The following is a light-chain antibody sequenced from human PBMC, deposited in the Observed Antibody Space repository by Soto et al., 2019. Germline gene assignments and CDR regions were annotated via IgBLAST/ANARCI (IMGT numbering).Light chain of an antibody. CDR1: QSISSSY. CDR2: GAS. J-gene: IGKJ5*01. CDR3: QQYNNWPAIT. Sequence: DIVLTQSPGTLSLSPGERATLSCRASQSISSSYLAWYQQSPGQAPRLLIYGASTRATGIPARFSGSGSGTEFTLTISSLQSEDFAVYYCQQYNNWPAITFGQGTRLEIK. V-gene: IGKV3-15*01.